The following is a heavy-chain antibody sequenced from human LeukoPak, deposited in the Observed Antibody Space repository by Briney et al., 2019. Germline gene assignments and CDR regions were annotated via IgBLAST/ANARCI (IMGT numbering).Heavy chain of an antibody. J-gene: IGHJ6*02. CDR1: GGSISSYY. D-gene: IGHD2-15*01. V-gene: IGHV4-59*08. CDR3: ARLLAGGIVEGTYYYYEGMDV. Sequence: PSETLSLTCTVSGGSISSYYWSWIRQPPGKGLEWIGYIYYSGSTNYNPSLKSRVTISIDTSKTQFSLRLSSVTAADTAVYYCARLLAGGIVEGTYYYYEGMDVWGQGTTVTVSS. CDR2: IYYSGST.